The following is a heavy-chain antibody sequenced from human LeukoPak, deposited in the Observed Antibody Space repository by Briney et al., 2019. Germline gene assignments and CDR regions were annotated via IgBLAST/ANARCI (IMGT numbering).Heavy chain of an antibody. CDR1: GFTFNSYA. CDR2: ISFDGSTK. Sequence: GGSLRLSCAASGFTFNSYAMHWVRQAPGKGLEWVAVISFDGSTKYYADSVKGRFTISRDNSKNMLYLQMNNLRAEGTAVYFCAGDDGSGSSYPEPPVDYWGQGTLVTVSS. V-gene: IGHV3-30-3*01. CDR3: AGDDGSGSSYPEPPVDY. D-gene: IGHD3-10*01. J-gene: IGHJ4*02.